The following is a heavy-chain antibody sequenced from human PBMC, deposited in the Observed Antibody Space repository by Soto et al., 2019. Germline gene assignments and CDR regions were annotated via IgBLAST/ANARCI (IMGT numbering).Heavy chain of an antibody. D-gene: IGHD3-22*01. CDR1: GYTFTSYY. CDR3: ARSPYCYDSSGPFDY. Sequence: QVQLVQSGAEVKKPGASVKVSCKASGYTFTSYYMHWVRQAPGQGLEWMGIINPSGGSTSYAQKFQGRVTMTRDTSTSTVYMELSSLRSEDTAVYYCARSPYCYDSSGPFDYWGQGTLVTVSS. CDR2: INPSGGST. V-gene: IGHV1-46*01. J-gene: IGHJ4*02.